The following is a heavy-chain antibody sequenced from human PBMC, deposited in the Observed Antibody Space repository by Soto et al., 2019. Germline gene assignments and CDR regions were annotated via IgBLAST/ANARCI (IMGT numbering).Heavy chain of an antibody. Sequence: SETLSLTCTVSGGSISSYYWSWIRQPPGKGLEWIGYIYYSGSTNYNPSLKSRVTISVDTSKNQFSLKLSSVTAADTAVYYCAAANWNYDFQNYWGQGTLVTVSS. J-gene: IGHJ4*02. D-gene: IGHD1-7*01. CDR3: AAANWNYDFQNY. CDR1: GGSISSYY. V-gene: IGHV4-59*01. CDR2: IYYSGST.